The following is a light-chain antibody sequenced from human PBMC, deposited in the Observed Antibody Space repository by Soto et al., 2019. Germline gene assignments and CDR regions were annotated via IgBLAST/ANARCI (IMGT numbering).Light chain of an antibody. CDR1: QSITNW. CDR2: MAS. J-gene: IGKJ4*01. Sequence: DIQLTQSPSTLSASVGDRVTITCRASQSITNWLAWYQQKPGKAPKVLIHMASSLKSGVPSRFSGGRSGTEFALTINSLQPDDSATYYCQQYNSLSSVSFGGGTKVEI. V-gene: IGKV1-5*03. CDR3: QQYNSLSSVS.